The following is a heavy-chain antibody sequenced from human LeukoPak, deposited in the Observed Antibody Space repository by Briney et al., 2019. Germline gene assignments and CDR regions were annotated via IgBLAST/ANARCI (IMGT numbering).Heavy chain of an antibody. V-gene: IGHV1-69*13. CDR2: IIPIFGTA. J-gene: IGHJ6*02. CDR1: GGTFSSYA. D-gene: IGHD3-3*01. CDR3: ARSKEIYDFWSGHNYYYGMDV. Sequence: ASVKVSCKASGGTFSSYAISWVRQAPGQGLEWMGGIIPIFGTANYAQKFQGRVTITADESTSTAYMELSSLRSEDTAVYYCARSKEIYDFWSGHNYYYGMDVWGQGTTVTVSS.